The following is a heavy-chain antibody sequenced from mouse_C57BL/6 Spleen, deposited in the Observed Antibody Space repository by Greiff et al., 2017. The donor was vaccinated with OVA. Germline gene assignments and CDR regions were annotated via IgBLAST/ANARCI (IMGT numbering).Heavy chain of an antibody. Sequence: QVQLQQPGTDLVKPGASVKLSCKASGYTFTSYWMHWVKQRPGQGLEWIGNINPSNGGTNYNEKFKSKATLTVDKSSSTAYMQLSSLTSEDSAVYYCARATAQATAMDYWGQGTSVTVSS. J-gene: IGHJ4*01. CDR3: ARATAQATAMDY. CDR2: INPSNGGT. V-gene: IGHV1-53*01. D-gene: IGHD3-2*02. CDR1: GYTFTSYW.